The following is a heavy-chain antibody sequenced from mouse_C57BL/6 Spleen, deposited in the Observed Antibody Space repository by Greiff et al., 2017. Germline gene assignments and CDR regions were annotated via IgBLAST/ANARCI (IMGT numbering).Heavy chain of an antibody. J-gene: IGHJ2*01. CDR3: ARGGDSNSERFDD. V-gene: IGHV1-55*01. Sequence: QVQLQQPGAELVMPGASVKLSCKASGYTFTSYWIPWVKQRPGQGLEWIGDIYPGSGGTNYNEKFKGKATLTVDTSASTAYMQLSSLTSEDSAVYYCARGGDSNSERFDDWGQGTTLTVSS. CDR1: GYTFTSYW. CDR2: IYPGSGGT. D-gene: IGHD2-5*01.